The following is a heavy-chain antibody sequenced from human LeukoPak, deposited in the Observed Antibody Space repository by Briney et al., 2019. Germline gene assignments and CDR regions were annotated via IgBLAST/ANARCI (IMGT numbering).Heavy chain of an antibody. V-gene: IGHV4-39*01. D-gene: IGHD2-15*01. CDR3: ARVYCSGGSCKFDP. Sequence: SETLSLTCTVSGGSISSSSYYWGWIRQPPGKGLGWIGSIYYSGNTNYNPSLKSRVTIAVDMSKNQFSLKLSSVTAADTAVYYCARVYCSGGSCKFDPWGQGTLVTVSS. J-gene: IGHJ5*02. CDR2: IYYSGNT. CDR1: GGSISSSSYY.